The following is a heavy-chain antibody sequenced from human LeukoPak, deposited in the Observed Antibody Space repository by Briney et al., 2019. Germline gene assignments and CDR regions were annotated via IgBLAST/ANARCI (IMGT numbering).Heavy chain of an antibody. CDR3: ARTRGYYYYYGMDV. D-gene: IGHD3-10*01. CDR1: GFTFSSYG. J-gene: IGHJ6*02. V-gene: IGHV3-33*01. CDR2: IWYDGSNK. Sequence: PGRSLRLSCAASGFTFSSYGMHWVRQAPGKGLEWVAVIWYDGSNKYYADSVKGRFTISRDNSKNTLYLQMNSLRAEDTAVYYCARTRGYYYYYGMDVWGQGTTVTVSS.